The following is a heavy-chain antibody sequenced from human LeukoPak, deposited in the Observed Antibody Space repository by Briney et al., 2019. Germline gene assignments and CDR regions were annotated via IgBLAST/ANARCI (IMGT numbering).Heavy chain of an antibody. J-gene: IGHJ4*02. Sequence: ASVKVSCKASGYTFTGYFMHWVRQAPGQGLEWMGWINPNSGGTNYAQKFQGRVTMTRDTSISTAYMELSRLRSDDTAVYYCARAWAGTTLVALSYWGQGTLVTVSS. V-gene: IGHV1-2*02. CDR1: GYTFTGYF. CDR3: ARAWAGTTLVALSY. CDR2: INPNSGGT. D-gene: IGHD1-7*01.